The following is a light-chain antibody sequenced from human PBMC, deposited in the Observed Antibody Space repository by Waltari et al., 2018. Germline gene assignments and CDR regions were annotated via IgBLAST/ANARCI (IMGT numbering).Light chain of an antibody. CDR2: DVT. J-gene: IGLJ3*02. CDR3: SSYAGSYPWV. CDR1: RSDVGSYNF. V-gene: IGLV2-11*01. Sequence: QSALTQPRSVSGSPGQSVTISCTGTRSDVGSYNFVSWYQQHPGKAPKLMSYDVTQRPSGVPNGFSCSKAGNTASLTISGLQPEDEADYYCSSYAGSYPWVFGGGTKLTVV.